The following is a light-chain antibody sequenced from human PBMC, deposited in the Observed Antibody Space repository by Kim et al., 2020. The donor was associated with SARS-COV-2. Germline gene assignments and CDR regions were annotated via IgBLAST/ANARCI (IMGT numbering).Light chain of an antibody. V-gene: IGLV2-14*03. J-gene: IGLJ2*01. CDR1: SRDVGCYNY. Sequence: PGQAISVACTGTSRDVGCYNYVSWYQQHPDKAPKLMIYDVSDRPSGVSNRFSGSKSGNTASLTISGLQAEDEAYYYCSSYSSSSILFGGGTQLTVL. CDR3: SSYSSSSIL. CDR2: DVS.